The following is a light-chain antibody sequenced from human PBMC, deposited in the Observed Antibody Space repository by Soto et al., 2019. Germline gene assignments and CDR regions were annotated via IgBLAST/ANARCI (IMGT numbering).Light chain of an antibody. V-gene: IGKV1-8*01. CDR1: QGISSY. CDR3: PQYYSYPPIT. J-gene: IGKJ5*01. CDR2: VAS. Sequence: AIRMTQSPSSFSASTGDRVTITCRASQGISSYLAWYQQKPGKAPKLLIYVASTLQSGVPSRFSGSGSGTDFTLTISSLQPEDFSTNYYPQYYSYPPITFGQGTRLEIK.